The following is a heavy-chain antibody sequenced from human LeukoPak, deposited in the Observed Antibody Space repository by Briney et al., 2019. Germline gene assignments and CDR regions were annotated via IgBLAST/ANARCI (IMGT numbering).Heavy chain of an antibody. CDR1: GFTFSDYY. J-gene: IGHJ4*02. Sequence: PGGSLRLSCAASGFTFSDYYMSWIRQAPGKGLEWVSYISSSGSTIYYADSVKGRFTISRDNAKNSLYLQMNSLRAEDTAVYYCASDRYSSGWYQMDYWGQGTLVTVSS. CDR3: ASDRYSSGWYQMDY. V-gene: IGHV3-11*04. CDR2: ISSSGSTI. D-gene: IGHD6-19*01.